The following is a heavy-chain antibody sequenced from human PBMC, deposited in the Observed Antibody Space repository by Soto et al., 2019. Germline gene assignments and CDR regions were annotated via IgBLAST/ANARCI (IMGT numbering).Heavy chain of an antibody. J-gene: IGHJ4*02. CDR2: IIPIFGTA. Sequence: SVTVSCKACGGTFSSYAISWLRQARGQGLEWMGGIIPIFGTANYAQKFQGRVTIIADESTSTAYMELSSLRSEDTAVYYCAREPVIAAAGTPDDDYWGQGTLVTVSS. V-gene: IGHV1-69*13. CDR1: GGTFSSYA. D-gene: IGHD6-13*01. CDR3: AREPVIAAAGTPDDDY.